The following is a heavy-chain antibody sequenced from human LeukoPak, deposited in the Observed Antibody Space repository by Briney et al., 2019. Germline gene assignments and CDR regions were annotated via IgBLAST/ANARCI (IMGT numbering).Heavy chain of an antibody. V-gene: IGHV4-59*01. D-gene: IGHD3-3*01. CDR2: IYYSGST. CDR1: GASISSSY. CDR3: ARDFWSSSYHHYNTHYFDY. J-gene: IGHJ4*02. Sequence: SETLSLTCTVSGASISSSYWSWIRQPAGKGLEWIGYIYYSGSTNYNPSLKSRVTISVDTSKNQFSLKLSSVTAADTAVYYCARDFWSSSYHHYNTHYFDYWGQGTLVTVSS.